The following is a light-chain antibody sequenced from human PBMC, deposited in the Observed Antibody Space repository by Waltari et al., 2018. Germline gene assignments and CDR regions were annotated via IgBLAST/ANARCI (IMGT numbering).Light chain of an antibody. J-gene: IGKJ4*01. CDR2: WAS. CDR3: QQYYSTPLT. Sequence: DIVLTQSPDSLAVSLGERATINCKSSQSVLYSSNDKNYLACYQQKPGQPPKLLIYWASTRESGVPDRFSGSGSGTDFTLTISSLQAEDVAVYYCQQYYSTPLTFGGGTMLEIK. CDR1: QSVLYSSNDKNY. V-gene: IGKV4-1*01.